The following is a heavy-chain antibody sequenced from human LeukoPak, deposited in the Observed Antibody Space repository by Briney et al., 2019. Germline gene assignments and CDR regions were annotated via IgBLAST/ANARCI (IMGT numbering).Heavy chain of an antibody. CDR1: GFTFSSYA. J-gene: IGHJ4*02. Sequence: GGSLRLSCAASGFTFSSYAMSWVRQAPGKGLEWVSAISGSGGSTYYADSVKGRFTISRDNSKNTLYLQMNSLRAEDTAVYYCAKGVTIFGVVTSADYWGQGTLVTVSS. CDR3: AKGVTIFGVVTSADY. CDR2: ISGSGGST. D-gene: IGHD3-3*01. V-gene: IGHV3-23*01.